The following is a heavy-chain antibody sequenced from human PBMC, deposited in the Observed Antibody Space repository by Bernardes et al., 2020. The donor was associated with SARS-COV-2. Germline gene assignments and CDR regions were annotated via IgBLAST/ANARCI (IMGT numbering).Heavy chain of an antibody. CDR1: GGSISNYY. J-gene: IGHJ6*02. V-gene: IGHV4-4*07. D-gene: IGHD1-1*01. Sequence: SETLSLTCTVSGGSISNYYWTWIRQPAGQTLEWIGRIYTSGTTNYNPSLESRVTMSVDTSKNQLSLKLSSVTAADTAVYYCARDRGPIPVNWPNVYYYGMDVWGQGTTVTVSS. CDR3: ARDRGPIPVNWPNVYYYGMDV. CDR2: IYTSGTT.